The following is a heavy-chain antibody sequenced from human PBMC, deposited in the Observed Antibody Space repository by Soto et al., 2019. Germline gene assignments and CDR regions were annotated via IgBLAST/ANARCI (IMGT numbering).Heavy chain of an antibody. Sequence: QITLNESGPTQVKPRQTLTLTCTFSGFSLTTSGVGVGWIRQSPGKAPEWLALIYWDDDTRYSPSLKSRLTITKDTSKNQVVLTMADSDPADTATYYCAHRVLRTVFGLVTTTAIYFDFWGQGTPVAVSS. V-gene: IGHV2-5*02. CDR3: AHRVLRTVFGLVTTTAIYFDF. CDR1: GFSLTTSGVG. J-gene: IGHJ4*02. D-gene: IGHD3-3*01. CDR2: IYWDDDT.